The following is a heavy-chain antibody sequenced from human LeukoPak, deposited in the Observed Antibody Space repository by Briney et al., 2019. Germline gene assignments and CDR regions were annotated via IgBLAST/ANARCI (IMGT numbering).Heavy chain of an antibody. Sequence: KTSETLSLTCAVSGASLDSGDYYWGWIRQSPGRGLECIASIHYSGNTYYDPSLKSRVTLSVDTSKNQFSLKLSSVTAADTAVYYCARRGYSYVGGAFDIWGQGTMVTVSS. CDR3: ARRGYSYVGGAFDI. CDR2: IHYSGNT. V-gene: IGHV4-39*01. D-gene: IGHD5-18*01. J-gene: IGHJ3*02. CDR1: GASLDSGDYY.